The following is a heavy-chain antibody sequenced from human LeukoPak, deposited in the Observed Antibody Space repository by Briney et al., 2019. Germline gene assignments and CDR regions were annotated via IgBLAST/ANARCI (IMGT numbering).Heavy chain of an antibody. D-gene: IGHD4-17*01. Sequence: SETLSLTCTVSGGSISSYYWSWIRQPPGKGLEWIGYIYYSGSTNYNPSLKSRVTISVDTSKNHFSLKLSSVTAADTAVYYCARAYGDYFNLDAFDIWGQGAMVTVSS. CDR3: ARAYGDYFNLDAFDI. CDR1: GGSISSYY. J-gene: IGHJ3*02. V-gene: IGHV4-59*01. CDR2: IYYSGST.